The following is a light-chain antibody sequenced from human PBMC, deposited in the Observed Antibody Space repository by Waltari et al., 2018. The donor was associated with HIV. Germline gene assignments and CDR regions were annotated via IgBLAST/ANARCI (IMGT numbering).Light chain of an antibody. CDR2: VNSDGSL. CDR1: SVHTSYA. Sequence: QLVLTQSPSPSASLGASVKLTCTLDSVHTSYAIAWHQQQPEKGPRYLMKVNSDGSLMKGDGTPDRFAGSSSGAERYLTISSLQSEDEADYYCQTWGAGFQVFGGGTKVTVL. CDR3: QTWGAGFQV. J-gene: IGLJ2*01. V-gene: IGLV4-69*01.